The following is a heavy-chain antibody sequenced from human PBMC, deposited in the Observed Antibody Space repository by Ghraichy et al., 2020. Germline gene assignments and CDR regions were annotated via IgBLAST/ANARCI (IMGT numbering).Heavy chain of an antibody. CDR2: IYSVGST. V-gene: IGHV3-53*04. CDR1: GFTVLGTS. J-gene: IGHJ6*02. Sequence: GESLNISCAASGFTVLGTSMSWFRRAPGKGLEWVSVIYSVGSTYYADSGKGRFTISGHNSKNTLYLQMNSLRAEDTAVYYCARDSDRGVDYYYGMDVWGQGTTVTVSS. CDR3: ARDSDRGVDYYYGMDV. D-gene: IGHD3-22*01.